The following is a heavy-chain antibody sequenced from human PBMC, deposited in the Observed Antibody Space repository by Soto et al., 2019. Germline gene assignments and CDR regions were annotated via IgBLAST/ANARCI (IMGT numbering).Heavy chain of an antibody. CDR3: ARDLGYSGYDYEYRIRGVNWFDP. CDR1: GGTFSSYA. Sequence: ASVKVSCKASGGTFSSYAISWVRQAPGQGLEWMGGIIPIFGTANYAQKFQGRVTITADESTGTAYMELSSLRSEDTAVYYCARDLGYSGYDYEYRIRGVNWFDPWGQGTLVTVSS. J-gene: IGHJ5*02. V-gene: IGHV1-69*13. D-gene: IGHD5-12*01. CDR2: IIPIFGTA.